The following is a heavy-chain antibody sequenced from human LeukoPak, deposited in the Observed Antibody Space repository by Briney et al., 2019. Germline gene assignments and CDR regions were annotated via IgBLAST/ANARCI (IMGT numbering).Heavy chain of an antibody. V-gene: IGHV3-7*04. CDR3: ARDVRPDY. D-gene: IGHD6-6*01. Sequence: GRSLRLSCAASGFTFSSYLMSWVRQAPGEGLEWVANIKQDGTEKYYIDSAKGGFSISRDNAKNSLYLQMNALRAEDTAVYYCARDVRPDYWGQGTLVTVST. CDR2: IKQDGTEK. J-gene: IGHJ4*02. CDR1: GFTFSSYL.